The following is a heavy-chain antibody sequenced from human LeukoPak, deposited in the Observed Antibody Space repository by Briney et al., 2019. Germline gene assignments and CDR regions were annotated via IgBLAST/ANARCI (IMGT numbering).Heavy chain of an antibody. D-gene: IGHD2-2*01. Sequence: ASVKVSCKASGYTFTGYGISWVRQAPGQGLGWMGWISAYNGNTYFAQKFQGRVTMTTDTSTTTAYMELRSLTSDETAVYYCARGPSTVPTRQDFWGQGTLVTVSS. CDR3: ARGPSTVPTRQDF. V-gene: IGHV1-18*01. CDR2: ISAYNGNT. J-gene: IGHJ4*02. CDR1: GYTFTGYG.